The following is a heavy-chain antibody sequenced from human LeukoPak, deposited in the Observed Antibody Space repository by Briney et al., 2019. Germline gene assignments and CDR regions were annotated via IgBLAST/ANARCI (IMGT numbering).Heavy chain of an antibody. D-gene: IGHD4-11*01. CDR1: GYSMSSGYY. CDR2: VFYNETA. V-gene: IGHV4-38-2*02. J-gene: IGHJ4*02. Sequence: SETLPLTCSVSGYSMSSGYYWGWVRQPPGKGLQWLGSVFYNETARYNPSLHSRVTVSIDTSKNQFSLKLNSVTAGDTAIYYCAQDNYGAFDYWGQGILVTVSS. CDR3: AQDNYGAFDY.